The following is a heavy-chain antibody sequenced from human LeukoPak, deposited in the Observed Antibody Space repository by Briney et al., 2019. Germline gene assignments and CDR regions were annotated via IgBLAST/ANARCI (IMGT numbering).Heavy chain of an antibody. D-gene: IGHD6-6*01. CDR1: GFTFSSYE. Sequence: GGSLRLSCAASGFTFSSYEMNWVRQAPGKGLEWVSAITGSGGRTYYADSVKGRFTISRGNSKNTLYLQMNSLRAEDTAVYYCARDRSIAARRLDYWGQGTLVTVSS. CDR3: ARDRSIAARRLDY. CDR2: ITGSGGRT. J-gene: IGHJ4*02. V-gene: IGHV3-23*01.